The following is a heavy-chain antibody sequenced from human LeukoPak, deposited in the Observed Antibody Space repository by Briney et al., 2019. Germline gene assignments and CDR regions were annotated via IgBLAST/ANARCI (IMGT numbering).Heavy chain of an antibody. CDR2: ISRSSSYI. V-gene: IGHV3-21*01. Sequence: GGSLRLSCAASGFTFSSYSMNWVRQAPGKGLEWVSSISRSSSYIYYADSVKGRFTISRDNAKNSLHLQMNSLRADDTAVYYCTRGHVRASWGQGTRVSVSS. J-gene: IGHJ4*02. CDR3: TRGHVRAS. D-gene: IGHD2-8*01. CDR1: GFTFSSYS.